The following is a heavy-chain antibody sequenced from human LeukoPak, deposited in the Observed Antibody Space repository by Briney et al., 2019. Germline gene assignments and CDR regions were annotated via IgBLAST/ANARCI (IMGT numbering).Heavy chain of an antibody. V-gene: IGHV3-64*01. J-gene: IGHJ6*02. CDR1: GFTFSSYA. Sequence: TGGSLRLSCAASGFTFSSYAMHWVRQAPGKGLEYVSAISSNGGSTYYANSVKGRFTISRDNSKNTLYLQMNSLRAEDTAVYYCARARGVRGAYYYGMDVWGQGTTVTVSS. CDR3: ARARGVRGAYYYGMDV. CDR2: ISSNGGST. D-gene: IGHD3-10*01.